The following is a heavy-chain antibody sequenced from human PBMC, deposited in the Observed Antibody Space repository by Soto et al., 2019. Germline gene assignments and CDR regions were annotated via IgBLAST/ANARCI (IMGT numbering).Heavy chain of an antibody. D-gene: IGHD6-19*01. CDR1: RLIFSSYA. CDR3: ARAWLKAVAGPFDY. CDR2: ISSDGTIN. J-gene: IGHJ4*02. Sequence: QVQLVESGGGVVQPGRSLRLSCAASRLIFSSYAMHWVRQAPGKGLEWVAVISSDGTINYYADSVKGRFTISRDNSQNTLYLQMNSLRPEDTAVYYCARAWLKAVAGPFDYWSQGTLVTVSS. V-gene: IGHV3-30*04.